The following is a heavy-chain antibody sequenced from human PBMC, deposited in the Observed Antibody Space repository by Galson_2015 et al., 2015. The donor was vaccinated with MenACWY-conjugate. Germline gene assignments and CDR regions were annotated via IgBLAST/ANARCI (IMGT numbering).Heavy chain of an antibody. CDR2: IKQDGREK. D-gene: IGHD3-10*01. Sequence: SLRLSCAVSGFTFSSYWMSWVRQAPGKGLEWVANIKQDGREKNYVDSVKGRFTISRDNAGNSVYLQMDSLRVEDTAVYYCARDRGQLRGGGYYGMDV. CDR1: GFTFSSYW. CDR3: ARDRGQLRGGGYYGMDV. J-gene: IGHJ6*01. V-gene: IGHV3-7*03.